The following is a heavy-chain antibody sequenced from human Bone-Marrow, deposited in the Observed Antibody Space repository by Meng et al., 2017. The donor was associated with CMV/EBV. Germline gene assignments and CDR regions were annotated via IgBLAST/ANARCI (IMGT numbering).Heavy chain of an antibody. J-gene: IGHJ6*02. CDR2: ISSSSSTI. Sequence: GESLKISCAASGFTFSSYSMNWVRQAPGKGLEWVSYISSSSSTIYYADSVKGRFTISRDNAKNSLYLQMNSLRAEDTAVYYCARSVLMVYAILDYYYGMDVWGQGTTVTVSS. D-gene: IGHD2-8*01. CDR1: GFTFSSYS. CDR3: ARSVLMVYAILDYYYGMDV. V-gene: IGHV3-48*04.